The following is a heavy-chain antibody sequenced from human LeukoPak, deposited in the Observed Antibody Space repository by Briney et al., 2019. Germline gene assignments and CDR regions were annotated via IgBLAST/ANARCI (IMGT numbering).Heavy chain of an antibody. CDR1: GFTFSSYA. CDR2: ISGSGGST. V-gene: IGHV3-23*01. D-gene: IGHD6-19*01. J-gene: IGHJ4*02. Sequence: GGSLRLSCAASGFTFSSYAMSWVRQAPGKGLEWVSGISGSGGSTYYADSVKGRFTISRDNSKNTLYLQMNSLRAEDTAVYYCAKTHSSGWAFDYWGQGTLVTVSS. CDR3: AKTHSSGWAFDY.